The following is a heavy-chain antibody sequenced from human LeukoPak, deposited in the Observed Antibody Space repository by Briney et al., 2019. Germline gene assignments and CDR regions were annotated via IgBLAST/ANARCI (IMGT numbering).Heavy chain of an antibody. V-gene: IGHV5-10-1*01. D-gene: IGHD5-12*01. J-gene: IGHJ5*02. Sequence: GESLRISCKGSGYGFTSYWISWVRQMPGKGLEWMGTIDPSDSYTNYSPSFQGHVTISADKSISTAYLQWSSLKASDTAMYYCARGGKSAYGWFDPWGQGALVTVSS. CDR1: GYGFTSYW. CDR3: ARGGKSAYGWFDP. CDR2: IDPSDSYT.